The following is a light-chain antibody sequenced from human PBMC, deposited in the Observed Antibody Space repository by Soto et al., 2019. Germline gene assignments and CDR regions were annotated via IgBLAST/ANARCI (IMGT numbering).Light chain of an antibody. CDR1: QGISSY. CDR3: QQLNNYPLT. V-gene: IGKV1-9*01. CDR2: AAS. Sequence: DIQLTQSPSFLSASVGDRVTITCRASQGISSYLAWYQQKPGKAPKLLIYAASTLQSGVPSRFRGSGSGTEFTLTISSLQPEDFATYYCQQLNNYPLTFGGGTKVEIK. J-gene: IGKJ4*01.